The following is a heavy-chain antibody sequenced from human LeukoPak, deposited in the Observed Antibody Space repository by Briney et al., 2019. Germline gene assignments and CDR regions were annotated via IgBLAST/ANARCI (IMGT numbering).Heavy chain of an antibody. CDR1: CNSFSCHW. Sequence: GESLKISCKDSCNSFSCHWFGWVRQMPGKGLEWMGNIYPGDSESRYSPSFQGQVTISADKSIGTAYLQWSSLKASDTAMYYCARRYSSSWFFDSWGQGTLVTVSS. CDR2: IYPGDSES. D-gene: IGHD6-13*01. J-gene: IGHJ4*02. V-gene: IGHV5-51*01. CDR3: ARRYSSSWFFDS.